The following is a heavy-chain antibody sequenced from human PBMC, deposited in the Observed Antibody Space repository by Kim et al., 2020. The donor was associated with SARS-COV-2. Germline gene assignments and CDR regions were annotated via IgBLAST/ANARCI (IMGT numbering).Heavy chain of an antibody. J-gene: IGHJ4*02. D-gene: IGHD6-6*01. Sequence: YYAAAVKGRFTISRDNARNSLYLQMNSLRAEDTAVYYWARDSIAALAFDYWGQGTLVTVSS. V-gene: IGHV3-21*01. CDR3: ARDSIAALAFDY.